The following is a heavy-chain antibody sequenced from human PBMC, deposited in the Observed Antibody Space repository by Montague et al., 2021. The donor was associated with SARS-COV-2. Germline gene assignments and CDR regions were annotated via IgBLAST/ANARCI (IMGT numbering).Heavy chain of an antibody. CDR2: ISYDGSNK. V-gene: IGHV3-30*04. CDR1: GFTFSSYA. Sequence: SRRLSCAASGFTFSSYAMHWVRQAPGKGLEWVAVISYDGSNKYYADSVKGRFTISRDNPKNTLYLQMNSLRAEDTAVYYCARGDTMVRGVIIVDWGQGTLVTVSS. D-gene: IGHD3-10*01. CDR3: ARGDTMVRGVIIVD. J-gene: IGHJ4*02.